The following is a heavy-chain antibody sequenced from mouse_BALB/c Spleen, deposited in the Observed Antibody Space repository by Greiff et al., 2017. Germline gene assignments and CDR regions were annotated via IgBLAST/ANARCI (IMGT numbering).Heavy chain of an antibody. D-gene: IGHD2-4*01. Sequence: EVMLVESGAEHVKPGASVKLSCTASGFNIKDTYMHWVKQRPEQGLEWIGRIDPANGNTKYDPKFQGKATITADTSSNTAYLQLSSLTSEDTAVYYCARDPDYGLDYWGQGTTLTVSS. CDR3: ARDPDYGLDY. J-gene: IGHJ2*01. CDR2: IDPANGNT. CDR1: GFNIKDTY. V-gene: IGHV14-3*02.